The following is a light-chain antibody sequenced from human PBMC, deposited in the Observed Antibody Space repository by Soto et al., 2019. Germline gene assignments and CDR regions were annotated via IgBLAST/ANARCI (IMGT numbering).Light chain of an antibody. Sequence: QSVLTQPASVSGSPGQSITISCTGTSSDIGAYNCVSWYQQHPGQAPKVLIYDVSNRPSGVPDRFSGSKSGNRASLTISGLQAEDEGDYYCSSYTSDITLVVFGGGTKLTVL. J-gene: IGLJ2*01. CDR3: SSYTSDITLVV. V-gene: IGLV2-14*01. CDR2: DVS. CDR1: SSDIGAYNC.